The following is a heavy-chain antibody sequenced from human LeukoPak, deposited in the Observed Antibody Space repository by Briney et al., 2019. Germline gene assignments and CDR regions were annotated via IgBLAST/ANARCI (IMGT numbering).Heavy chain of an antibody. Sequence: PGGSLRLSCAASGFSFSTTWMTWVRQPPGKGLELVANINIDGSQRYHADSVEGRFTISRDNVKNTLYLQMSSLRVEDTAVYYCARDPGWGALDYWGQGALVIVSS. CDR1: GFSFSTTW. V-gene: IGHV3-7*03. CDR3: ARDPGWGALDY. D-gene: IGHD3-16*01. CDR2: INIDGSQR. J-gene: IGHJ4*02.